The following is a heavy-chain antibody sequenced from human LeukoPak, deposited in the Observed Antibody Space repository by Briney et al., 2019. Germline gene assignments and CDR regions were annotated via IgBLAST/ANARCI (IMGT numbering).Heavy chain of an antibody. Sequence: GASVKVSCKASGYTFTGYYMHWVRQAPGQGLEWMGWINPNSGGTNYAQKFQGWVTMTRDTSISTAYMELSRLRSDDTAVYYCARDSAGTISYFDIWGQGTMVTVSS. CDR3: ARDSAGTISYFDI. J-gene: IGHJ3*02. CDR2: INPNSGGT. V-gene: IGHV1-2*04. CDR1: GYTFTGYY. D-gene: IGHD1-1*01.